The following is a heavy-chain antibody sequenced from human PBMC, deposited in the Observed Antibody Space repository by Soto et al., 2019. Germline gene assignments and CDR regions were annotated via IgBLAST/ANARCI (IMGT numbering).Heavy chain of an antibody. Sequence: EASVKVSCKVSGYTLTELSIHWVRQAPGKGLEWMGGFDPEDGETIYAQKFQGRVTMTEDTSTDTAYMDLSSLRSEDTALYFCSAGRILCSGGSCYSTLDYWGQGTLVTVSS. V-gene: IGHV1-24*01. CDR1: GYTLTELS. CDR3: SAGRILCSGGSCYSTLDY. CDR2: FDPEDGET. D-gene: IGHD2-15*01. J-gene: IGHJ4*02.